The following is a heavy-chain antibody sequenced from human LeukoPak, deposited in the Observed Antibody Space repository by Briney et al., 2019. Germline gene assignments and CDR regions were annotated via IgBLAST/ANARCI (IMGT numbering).Heavy chain of an antibody. V-gene: IGHV3-23*01. Sequence: GGSLRLSCAASGFTFNNNAMTWVRQAPGKGLEWVSTIGGVASNTYYADSVKGRFTISRDNAKNSLYPQMDSLRAEDTAVYYCARDGYSSSSLDYWGPGTLVTVSS. D-gene: IGHD6-19*01. CDR3: ARDGYSSSSLDY. J-gene: IGHJ4*02. CDR1: GFTFNNNA. CDR2: IGGVASNT.